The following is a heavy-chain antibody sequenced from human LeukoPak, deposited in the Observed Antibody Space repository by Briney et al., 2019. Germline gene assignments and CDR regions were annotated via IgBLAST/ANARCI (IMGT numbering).Heavy chain of an antibody. CDR3: ARADFWSGYYTPLYYYYYMDV. Sequence: ASVKVSCKASGYTFTSYGISWVRQAPGQGLEWMGWISAYNGNTNYAQKLQGRVTMTTDTSTSTAYMELRSLRSDDTAVYYCARADFWSGYYTPLYYYYYMDVWGKGTTVTVSS. CDR2: ISAYNGNT. CDR1: GYTFTSYG. J-gene: IGHJ6*03. D-gene: IGHD3-3*01. V-gene: IGHV1-18*01.